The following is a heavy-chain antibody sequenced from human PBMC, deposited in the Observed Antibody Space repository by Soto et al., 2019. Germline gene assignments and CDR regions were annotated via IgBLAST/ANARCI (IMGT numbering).Heavy chain of an antibody. CDR2: IKQDGSEK. V-gene: IGHV3-7*01. CDR3: ARDRGGRRGWFDP. CDR1: GFTFSSYW. D-gene: IGHD1-1*01. Sequence: PGGSLRLSCAASGFTFSSYWMSWVRQAPGKGLEWVANIKQDGSEKYYVDSVKGRFTISRDNAKNSLYLQMNSLRAEETAVYYCARDRGGRRGWFDPWGQGTLVTVSS. J-gene: IGHJ5*02.